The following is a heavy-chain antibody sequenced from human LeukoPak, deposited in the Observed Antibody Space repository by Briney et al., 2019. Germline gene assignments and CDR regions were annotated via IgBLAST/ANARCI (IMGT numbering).Heavy chain of an antibody. V-gene: IGHV4-34*01. CDR2: INHSGST. Sequence: PSETLSLTCAVYGGSFSGYYWSWIRQPPGKGLEWIGEINHSGSTNYNPSLKSRVTISVDTSKNQFSLKLSSVTAADTAVYCCARGFQAHTHYYYYGMDVWGQGTTVTVSS. CDR1: GGSFSGYY. CDR3: ARGFQAHTHYYYYGMDV. D-gene: IGHD2-2*02. J-gene: IGHJ6*02.